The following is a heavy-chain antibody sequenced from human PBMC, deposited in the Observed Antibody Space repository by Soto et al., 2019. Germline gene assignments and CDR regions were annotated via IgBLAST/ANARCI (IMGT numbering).Heavy chain of an antibody. CDR3: ARDLEYYFDY. V-gene: IGHV4-30-4*08. Sequence: PSETLSLTCTVSGGSISSGDYYLSWIRQPPGKGPEWIGYIYYSGSTYYNPSLKSRVTISVDTSKNQFSLKLSSVTAADTAVYYCARDLEYYFDYWGQGTLVTVSS. J-gene: IGHJ4*02. CDR2: IYYSGST. CDR1: GGSISSGDYY.